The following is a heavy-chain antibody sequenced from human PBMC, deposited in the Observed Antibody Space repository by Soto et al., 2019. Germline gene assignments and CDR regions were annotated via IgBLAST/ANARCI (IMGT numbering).Heavy chain of an antibody. CDR2: ISYDGSNK. V-gene: IGHV3-30-3*01. D-gene: IGHD4-17*01. CDR3: ARDRGRSTNRYFDL. CDR1: GFTFSSYA. J-gene: IGHJ2*01. Sequence: GGSLRLSCAASGFTFSSYAMHWVRQAPGKGLEWVAVISYDGSNKYYADSVKGRFTISRDNSKNTLYLQMNSLRAEDTAVYYCARDRGRSTNRYFDLWGRGTLVTVSS.